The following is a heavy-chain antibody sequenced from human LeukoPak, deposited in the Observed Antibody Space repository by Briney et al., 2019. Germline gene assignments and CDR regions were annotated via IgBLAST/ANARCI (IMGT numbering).Heavy chain of an antibody. D-gene: IGHD3-22*01. CDR2: VSGSGDRT. J-gene: IGHJ4*02. V-gene: IGHV3-23*01. CDR3: AKGNYYFDSSGYFHFDY. Sequence: GGSLRLSCAASGFTFSNYAMSWVRQAPGKGLEWISAVSGSGDRTYYAGSVKGRFTISRDNSKNIVYLRMNSLRAEDTAVYYCAKGNYYFDSSGYFHFDYWGQGTLVTVSS. CDR1: GFTFSNYA.